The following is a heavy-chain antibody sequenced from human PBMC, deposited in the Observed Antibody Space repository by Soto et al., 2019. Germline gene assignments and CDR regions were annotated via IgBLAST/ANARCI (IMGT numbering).Heavy chain of an antibody. J-gene: IGHJ4*02. Sequence: GGSLRLSCAASGFTFSSHGMSWVRQAPGKGLEWVSSISGSGGSTYYADSVKGRFTISRDNSKNTLYLQMSSLGAEDTAVYYCANRNDYGSGSYFPFDHWGQGTLVTVSS. CDR1: GFTFSSHG. CDR3: ANRNDYGSGSYFPFDH. V-gene: IGHV3-23*01. CDR2: ISGSGGST. D-gene: IGHD3-10*01.